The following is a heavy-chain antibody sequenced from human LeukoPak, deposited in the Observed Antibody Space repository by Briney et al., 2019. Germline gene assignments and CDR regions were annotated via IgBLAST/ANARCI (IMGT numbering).Heavy chain of an antibody. Sequence: PSPSLSLTWALVGSSISIGSYGAWVRQPPGKGLEYFGAIYHSGSTYHNPSLESRVTISVVTSNNQDSLTVNSVTGADTAVYYCGREVGVYARRIDHWGPGTLVSVSS. V-gene: IGHV4-38-2*02. CDR3: GREVGVYARRIDH. CDR2: IYHSGST. J-gene: IGHJ4*02. CDR1: GSSISIGSY. D-gene: IGHD5/OR15-5a*01.